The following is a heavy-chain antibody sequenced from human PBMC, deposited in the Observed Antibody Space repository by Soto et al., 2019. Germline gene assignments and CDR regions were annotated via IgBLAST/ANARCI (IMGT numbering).Heavy chain of an antibody. D-gene: IGHD5-12*01. CDR3: ARFSTVGNTVATSSYYYYGMDV. Sequence: GASAKISCTASGYTFTSYGISWVRHAPGRGVEWMGWISAYNGNTNYAQKLRGRVTMTTDTSTSTAYMELRSLRSDDTAVYYCARFSTVGNTVATSSYYYYGMDVWAQATTLTASS. V-gene: IGHV1-18*04. CDR1: GYTFTSYG. CDR2: ISAYNGNT. J-gene: IGHJ6*02.